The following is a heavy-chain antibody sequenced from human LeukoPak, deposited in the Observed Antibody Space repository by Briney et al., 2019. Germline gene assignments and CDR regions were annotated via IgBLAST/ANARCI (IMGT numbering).Heavy chain of an antibody. J-gene: IGHJ4*02. D-gene: IGHD6-19*01. Sequence: PGGSLRLSCAASGFTFTSYGMHWVRQAPGKGLEWVAVISYDGSNKYYADSVRGRFTISRDDSKSTLYLQMNGLEIDDTATYYCATEGGSGWYGHFDHWGRGTLVTVSP. CDR3: ATEGGSGWYGHFDH. V-gene: IGHV3-30*03. CDR1: GFTFTSYG. CDR2: ISYDGSNK.